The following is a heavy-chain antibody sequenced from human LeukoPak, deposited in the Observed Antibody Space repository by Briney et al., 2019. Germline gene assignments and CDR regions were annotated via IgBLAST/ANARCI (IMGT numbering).Heavy chain of an antibody. V-gene: IGHV1-18*01. D-gene: IGHD3-10*01. Sequence: ASVKVSCKASGYTFTSYGISWVRQAPGQGLEWMGWISAYNGNTNYAQKLQGRATMTTDTSTSTAYMELRSLRPDDTAVYYCARDSEAQLLWFGELSNWFDPWGQGTLVTVSS. CDR3: ARDSEAQLLWFGELSNWFDP. CDR1: GYTFTSYG. CDR2: ISAYNGNT. J-gene: IGHJ5*02.